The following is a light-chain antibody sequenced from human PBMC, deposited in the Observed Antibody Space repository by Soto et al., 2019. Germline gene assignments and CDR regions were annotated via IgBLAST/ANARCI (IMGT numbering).Light chain of an antibody. CDR3: QLYGISPH. CDR1: QSRGSNF. J-gene: IGKJ5*01. Sequence: EIVLTQSPCPLYLSPGEIATLSCKTSQSRGSNFLAWYQHKPGQAPRLLIYASSNRATGIPDRFSGSASGTDFTLTINRLEPEDFAVYYCQLYGISPHFGQGTGLEIK. V-gene: IGKV3-20*01. CDR2: ASS.